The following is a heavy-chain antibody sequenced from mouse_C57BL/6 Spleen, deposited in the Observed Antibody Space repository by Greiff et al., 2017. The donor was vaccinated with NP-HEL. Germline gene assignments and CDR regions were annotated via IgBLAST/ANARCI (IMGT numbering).Heavy chain of an antibody. J-gene: IGHJ2*01. CDR3: ARHPPSGGSSYYFDY. Sequence: VKLQQSGAELARPGASVKLFCKASGYTFPSYGISWVKQRTGQGLEWIGEIYPRNGHTYFNEKFKGKATLTADKSSSTAYMELRSLTSEDSAVYFCARHPPSGGSSYYFDYWGQGTTLTVSS. V-gene: IGHV1-81*01. D-gene: IGHD1-1*01. CDR1: GYTFPSYG. CDR2: IYPRNGHT.